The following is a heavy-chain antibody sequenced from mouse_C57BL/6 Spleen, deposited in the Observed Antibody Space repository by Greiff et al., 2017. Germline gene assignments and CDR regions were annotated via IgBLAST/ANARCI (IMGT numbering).Heavy chain of an antibody. V-gene: IGHV1-62-2*01. CDR3: ARHEGREYDCDRGAMAY. CDR2: FYPGSGST. CDR1: GYTFTDYS. J-gene: IGHJ4*01. Sequence: VHLVQSGAELVKPGASVKLSCKASGYTFTDYSIHWVKQRSGQGLEWIGWFYPGSGSTKYNEKFKDKATLTADKSSSTVYMELSRLTSEDSAVYVCARHEGREYDCDRGAMAYWGQGTSVTVSA. D-gene: IGHD2-14*01.